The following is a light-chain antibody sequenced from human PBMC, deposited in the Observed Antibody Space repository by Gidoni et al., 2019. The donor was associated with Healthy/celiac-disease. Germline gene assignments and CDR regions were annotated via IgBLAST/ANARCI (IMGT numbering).Light chain of an antibody. Sequence: EIVLTHSPATLSLSPGERATLSCRASQSVSSYLAWYQQKPGQAPRLLIYDASNRATGITARFSGSGSGTDFTLTISSLEPEDFAVYYCQQRSNWPPTWTFGQGTKVEIK. CDR2: DAS. V-gene: IGKV3-11*01. J-gene: IGKJ1*01. CDR1: QSVSSY. CDR3: QQRSNWPPTWT.